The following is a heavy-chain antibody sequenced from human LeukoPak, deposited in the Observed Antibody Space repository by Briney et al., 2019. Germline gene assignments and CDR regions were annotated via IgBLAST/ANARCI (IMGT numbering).Heavy chain of an antibody. Sequence: GGSLRLSCAASGFTFSSYAMSWVRQAPGKGLEWVSAISGSGGSTYYADSVKGRFTISRDNSKNTLYLQMNSLRAEDTAVYYCAKALRVWYYYYYMDVWGKGTTVTVSS. V-gene: IGHV3-23*01. D-gene: IGHD2-21*01. CDR1: GFTFSSYA. CDR2: ISGSGGST. CDR3: AKALRVWYYYYYMDV. J-gene: IGHJ6*03.